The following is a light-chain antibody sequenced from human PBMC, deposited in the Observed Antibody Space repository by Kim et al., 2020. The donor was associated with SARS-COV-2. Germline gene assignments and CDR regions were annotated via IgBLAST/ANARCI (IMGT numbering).Light chain of an antibody. CDR1: KLGDKY. V-gene: IGLV3-1*01. J-gene: IGLJ2*01. Sequence: SVSPGQTASITCSGDKLGDKYACWYQQKPGQSPVLVFYQDSKRPSGIPERFSGSNSGNTATLTISGTQAMDEADYYCQAWDSSTAFFGGGTQLTVL. CDR3: QAWDSSTAF. CDR2: QDS.